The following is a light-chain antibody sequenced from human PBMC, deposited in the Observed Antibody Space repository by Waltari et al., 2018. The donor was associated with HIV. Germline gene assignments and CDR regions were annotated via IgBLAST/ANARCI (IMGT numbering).Light chain of an antibody. CDR1: SSDVGGYNY. J-gene: IGLJ3*02. CDR2: DVS. Sequence: QSALTQPASVSGSPGQSITISCTGTSSDVGGYNYVSWYQQHPGKAPKLMIYDVSNLPSGVSNRFSGFKSGNTASLTISWLQAEDEADYYCSSYTSSSSFWVFGGGTKLTVL. V-gene: IGLV2-14*03. CDR3: SSYTSSSSFWV.